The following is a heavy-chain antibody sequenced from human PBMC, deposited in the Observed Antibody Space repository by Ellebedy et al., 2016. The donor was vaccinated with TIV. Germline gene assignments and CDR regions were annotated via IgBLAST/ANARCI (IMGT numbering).Heavy chain of an antibody. CDR2: ISAYNGNT. V-gene: IGHV1-18*01. CDR1: GGTFSSYA. D-gene: IGHD5-18*01. J-gene: IGHJ4*02. CDR3: ARDELMAMVYLDY. Sequence: AASVKVSCKASGGTFSSYAISWVRQAPGQGLEWMGWISAYNGNTNYAQKLQGRVTMTTYTSTSTAYMELRCLRSDDTAVYYCARDELMAMVYLDYWGQGTLVTVSS.